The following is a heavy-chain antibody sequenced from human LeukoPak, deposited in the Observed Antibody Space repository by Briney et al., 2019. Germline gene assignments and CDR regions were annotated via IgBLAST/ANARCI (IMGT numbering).Heavy chain of an antibody. CDR1: GSTFSSYA. Sequence: GGSLRLSCAASGSTFSSYAMSWVRQAPGKGLEWVSAISGSGGSTYYADSVKGRFTISRDNSKNTLYLQMNSLRAEDTAVYYCAKDARQWLVLWWSYWGQGTLVTVSS. CDR3: AKDARQWLVLWWSY. J-gene: IGHJ4*02. CDR2: ISGSGGST. V-gene: IGHV3-23*01. D-gene: IGHD6-19*01.